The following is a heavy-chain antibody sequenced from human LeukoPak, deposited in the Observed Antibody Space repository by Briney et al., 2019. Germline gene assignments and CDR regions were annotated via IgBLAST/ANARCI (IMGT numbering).Heavy chain of an antibody. CDR2: IRYDGSNK. J-gene: IGHJ5*02. V-gene: IGHV3-30*02. CDR3: AKDPSTSWAIGNWFDP. Sequence: PGGSLRLPCAASGFTFSSYGMHWVRQAPGKGLEWVAFIRYDGSNKYYADSVKGRFTISRDNSKNTLYLQMNSLRAEDTAVYYCAKDPSTSWAIGNWFDPWGQGTLVTVSS. D-gene: IGHD2-2*01. CDR1: GFTFSSYG.